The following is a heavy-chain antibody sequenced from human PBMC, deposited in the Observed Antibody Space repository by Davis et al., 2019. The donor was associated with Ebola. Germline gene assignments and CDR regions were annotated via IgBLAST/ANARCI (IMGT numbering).Heavy chain of an antibody. CDR2: IIPIFGTA. D-gene: IGHD6-6*01. CDR1: GGTFSSYA. J-gene: IGHJ5*02. CDR3: ARYQSWSIAAGPFDP. V-gene: IGHV1-69*06. Sequence: SVKVSCKASGGTFSSYAISWVRQAPGQGLEWMGGIIPIFGTANYAQKFQGRVTITADKSTSTAYMELSSLRSEDPAVYYCARYQSWSIAAGPFDPWGQGTLVTVSS.